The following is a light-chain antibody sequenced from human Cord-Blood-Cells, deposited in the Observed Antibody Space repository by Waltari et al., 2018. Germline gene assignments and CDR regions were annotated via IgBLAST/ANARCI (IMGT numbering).Light chain of an antibody. CDR1: TSDVGSYNL. CDR2: EGS. Sequence: QSALTQPAPVSGSPGPPVPISCTGNTSDVGSYNLVSWYQQHPGKAPKLKISEGSKRPSGVSNRFSGSKSGNTASLTISGLQAEDEAGYYCCSYAGSSTVYVFGTGTKVTVL. CDR3: CSYAGSSTVYV. J-gene: IGLJ1*01. V-gene: IGLV2-23*01.